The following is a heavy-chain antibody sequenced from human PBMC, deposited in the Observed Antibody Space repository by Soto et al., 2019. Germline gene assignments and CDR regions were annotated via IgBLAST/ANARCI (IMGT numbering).Heavy chain of an antibody. D-gene: IGHD6-13*01. CDR1: GFTFSSRW. Sequence: EVQLVESGGGLVRPGGSLRLSCEASGFTFSSRWMTWVRQGPGKGLEWVANIKQDENGKDYVDSVKGRFTISRDNAKNSLSLQMPTLRAVAPPVYYSAPPAAPAAAGLVLHFWRQGPLVTVSS. CDR3: APPAAPAAAGLVLHF. J-gene: IGHJ4*02. V-gene: IGHV3-7*02. CDR2: IKQDENGK.